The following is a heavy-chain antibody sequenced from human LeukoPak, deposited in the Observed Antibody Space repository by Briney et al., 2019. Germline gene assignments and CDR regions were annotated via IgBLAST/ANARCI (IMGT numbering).Heavy chain of an antibody. D-gene: IGHD3-9*01. CDR2: IYYSANT. Sequence: SETLSLTCTVSGVSISSSSYHLGWIRQPPGKGLECIASIYYSANTYYRPSLTSRVSISVDTSKNQCSLKRSSVIDADTAVYYWASLLTYFDYWGQETLVTVSS. CDR3: ASLLTYFDY. J-gene: IGHJ4*02. V-gene: IGHV4-39*01. CDR1: GVSISSSSYH.